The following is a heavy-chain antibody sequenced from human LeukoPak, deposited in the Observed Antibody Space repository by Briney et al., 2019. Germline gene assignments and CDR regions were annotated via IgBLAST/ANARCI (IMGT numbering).Heavy chain of an antibody. D-gene: IGHD3-10*01. CDR3: ARGVAGSAGSNNWFDP. CDR1: GGSISSGGYY. Sequence: SQTLSLTCTVSGGSISSGGYYWSWIRQHPGKCLEWIGYIYYSGSTYYNPSLKSRVTISVDTSKNQFSLKLSSVTAADTAVYYCARGVAGSAGSNNWFDPWSQGTLVTVSS. J-gene: IGHJ5*02. CDR2: IYYSGST. V-gene: IGHV4-31*03.